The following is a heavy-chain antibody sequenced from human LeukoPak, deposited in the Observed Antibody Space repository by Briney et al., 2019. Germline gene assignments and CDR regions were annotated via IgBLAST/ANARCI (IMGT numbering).Heavy chain of an antibody. J-gene: IGHJ4*02. Sequence: ASVKVSCKASGYTFTSYYMHWVRQAPGQGLEWMGIINPSGGSTSYAQKFQGRVTMTTDTSTSTAYMELRSLRSDDTAVYYCARSRYSSSDDYWGQGTLVTVSS. CDR2: INPSGGST. CDR1: GYTFTSYY. D-gene: IGHD6-13*01. V-gene: IGHV1-46*01. CDR3: ARSRYSSSDDY.